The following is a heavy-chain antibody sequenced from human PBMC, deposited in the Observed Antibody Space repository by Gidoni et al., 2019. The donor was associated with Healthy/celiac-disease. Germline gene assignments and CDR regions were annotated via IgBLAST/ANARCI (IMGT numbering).Heavy chain of an antibody. J-gene: IGHJ4*02. CDR3: TTGGYYDSSGYYGDY. Sequence: EVQLVESGGGLVKPGGSLRLSCAASGFTFSNAWMNWVRQAPGKGLEWVGRIKSKTDGGTTDYAAPVKGRFTISRDDSKNTLYLQMNSLKTEDTAVYYCTTGGYYDSSGYYGDYWGQGTLVTVSS. D-gene: IGHD3-22*01. V-gene: IGHV3-15*07. CDR2: IKSKTDGGTT. CDR1: GFTFSNAW.